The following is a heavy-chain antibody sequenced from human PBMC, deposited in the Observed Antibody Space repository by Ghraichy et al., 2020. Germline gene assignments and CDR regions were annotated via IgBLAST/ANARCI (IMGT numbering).Heavy chain of an antibody. V-gene: IGHV4-31*03. CDR1: GGSISSGGYY. D-gene: IGHD4-17*01. J-gene: IGHJ4*02. Sequence: TLSLTCTVSGGSISSGGYYWSWIRQHPGTGLEWIGYIHYSGSTDYSPSLKSRGTISVDTSKNQFSLKLSSVTAADTAVYYCARDRGGYGDYDYWGQGTLVTVSS. CDR3: ARDRGGYGDYDY. CDR2: IHYSGST.